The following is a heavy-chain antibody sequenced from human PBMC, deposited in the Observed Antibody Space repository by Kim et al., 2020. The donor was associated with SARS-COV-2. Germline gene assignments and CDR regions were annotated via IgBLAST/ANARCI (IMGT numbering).Heavy chain of an antibody. Sequence: SETLSLTCTVSGGSISSYYWSWIRQPPGKGLEWIGYIYYSGSTNYNPSLKSRVTISVDTSKNQFSLKLTSVTAADTAVYYCARRGLGSSYEIRSPPGNAFDIWGQGTMVTVSS. D-gene: IGHD3-9*01. V-gene: IGHV4-59*13. CDR1: GGSISSYY. J-gene: IGHJ3*02. CDR2: IYYSGST. CDR3: ARRGLGSSYEIRSPPGNAFDI.